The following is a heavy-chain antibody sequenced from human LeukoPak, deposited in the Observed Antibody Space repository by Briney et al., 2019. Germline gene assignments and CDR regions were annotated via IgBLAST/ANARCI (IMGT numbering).Heavy chain of an antibody. V-gene: IGHV3-30-3*01. Sequence: GGSLRLSCAASGFTFRSYAMHWVRQAPGKGLEWVAVISEDGSGKHYADSVKGRFTISRDNSKNTLYLQMNSLRAEDTAVYYCAKEIYSDSSAYVDYWGQGTLVTVSS. CDR2: ISEDGSGK. CDR3: AKEIYSDSSAYVDY. CDR1: GFTFRSYA. D-gene: IGHD3-22*01. J-gene: IGHJ4*02.